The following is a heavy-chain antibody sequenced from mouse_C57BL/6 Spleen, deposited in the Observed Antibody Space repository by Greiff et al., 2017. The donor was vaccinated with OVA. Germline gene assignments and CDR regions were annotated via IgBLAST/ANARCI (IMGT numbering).Heavy chain of an antibody. J-gene: IGHJ2*01. CDR2: IDPSDSYT. CDR3: ATTVVAGFDY. Sequence: VQLQQPGAELVKPGASVKMSCKASGYTFTSYWITWVKQRPGQGLEWIGEIDPSDSYTNYNQKFKGKSTLTVDKSSSTAYMQLSSLTSEDSAVYYCATTVVAGFDYWGQGTTLTVSS. CDR1: GYTFTSYW. D-gene: IGHD1-1*01. V-gene: IGHV1-69*01.